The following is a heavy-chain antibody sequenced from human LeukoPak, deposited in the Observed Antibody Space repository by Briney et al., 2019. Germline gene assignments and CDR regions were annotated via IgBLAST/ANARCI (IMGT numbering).Heavy chain of an antibody. CDR2: ICYSGST. D-gene: IGHD6-13*01. J-gene: IGHJ6*02. CDR1: GGSISSSNNY. Sequence: SETLSLTCTVSGGSISSSNNYWGWIRQPPGKGLEWIGSICYSGSTYYNPSLKSRVTVSVDTSKNQFSLRLSSVTAADTAVYYCARKIAAAPTPYYYYYGMDVWGQGTTVTVSS. V-gene: IGHV4-39*01. CDR3: ARKIAAAPTPYYYYYGMDV.